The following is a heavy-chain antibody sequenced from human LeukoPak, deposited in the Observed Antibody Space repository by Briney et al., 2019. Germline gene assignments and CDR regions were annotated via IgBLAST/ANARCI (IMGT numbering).Heavy chain of an antibody. V-gene: IGHV4-34*01. J-gene: IGHJ4*02. Sequence: KPSETLSLTCAVYGGSFSGYYWSWIRQPPGKGLEWIGEINHSGSTNYNPSLKSRVTISVDTSKNQFSLKLSSVTAADTAVYYCAIPGRSGYYYRSLDYWGQGTLVTVSS. D-gene: IGHD3-22*01. CDR1: GGSFSGYY. CDR3: AIPGRSGYYYRSLDY. CDR2: INHSGST.